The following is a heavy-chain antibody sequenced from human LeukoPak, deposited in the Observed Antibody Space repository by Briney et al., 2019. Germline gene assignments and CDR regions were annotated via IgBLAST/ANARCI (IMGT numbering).Heavy chain of an antibody. Sequence: ASVKVSCKASGYTFTGSRMQWARQAPGQGPEWMGWINPSNGDTNSEQKFQGRVTMTRDTSISTVYMELSRLTSDDTAVYYCARSWYGMDVWGQGTTVIVSS. CDR2: INPSNGDT. CDR1: GYTFTGSR. J-gene: IGHJ6*02. D-gene: IGHD6-13*01. V-gene: IGHV1-2*02. CDR3: ARSWYGMDV.